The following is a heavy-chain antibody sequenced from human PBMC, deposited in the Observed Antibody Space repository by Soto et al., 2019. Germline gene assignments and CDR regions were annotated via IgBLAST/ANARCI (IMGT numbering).Heavy chain of an antibody. CDR2: IYYSGST. CDR1: DGSISSYY. D-gene: IGHD3-10*01. V-gene: IGHV4-59*01. CDR3: ARVWGGAFDF. J-gene: IGHJ3*01. Sequence: QVQVQESGPGLVKPSETLSLTCTVSDGSISSYYWSWNRQPPGKGLEWIGYIYYSGSTNYNPSLKSRVTISVDTSKNQFSLKLSSVTAADTAVYYCARVWGGAFDFWGQGTMVTVSS.